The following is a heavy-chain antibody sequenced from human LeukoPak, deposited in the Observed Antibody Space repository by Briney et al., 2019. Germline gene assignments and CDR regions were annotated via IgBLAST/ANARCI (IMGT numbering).Heavy chain of an antibody. J-gene: IGHJ4*02. CDR1: GYTFTSYG. V-gene: IGHV1-2*02. Sequence: ASVKVSCKASGYTFTSYGISWVRQAPGQGLEWMGWINPSSGVTNYAQKFQGRVTMTRDTSISTAYMELSRLGSDDTAVYYCARSGGGYFDYWGQGTLVTVSS. CDR3: ARSGGGYFDY. D-gene: IGHD3-10*01. CDR2: INPSSGVT.